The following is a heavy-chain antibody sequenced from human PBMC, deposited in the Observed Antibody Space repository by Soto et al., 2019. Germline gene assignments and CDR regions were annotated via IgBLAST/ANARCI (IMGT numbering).Heavy chain of an antibody. Sequence: ASVKVSCKASGYTFTGYYMHWVRQAPGQGLEWMGWINPNSGGTNYAQKFQGWVTMTRDTSISTAYMELSRLRSDDTAVYYCARELLWFGEPSLYYYYGMDVWGQGTTVTV. CDR2: INPNSGGT. CDR3: ARELLWFGEPSLYYYYGMDV. V-gene: IGHV1-2*04. CDR1: GYTFTGYY. J-gene: IGHJ6*02. D-gene: IGHD3-10*01.